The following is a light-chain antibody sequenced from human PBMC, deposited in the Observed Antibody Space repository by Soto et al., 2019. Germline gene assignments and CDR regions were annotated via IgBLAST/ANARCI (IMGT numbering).Light chain of an antibody. Sequence: QSVLTQPASMSGSPGQSVTISCAGTSIDIGGYNYVSWYQHHPGTAPKLIIYDVSSRPSGVSHRFSASKSGNTASLTISGLQAEDEADYYCSSFSVASPLFGTGTKLTVL. J-gene: IGLJ1*01. V-gene: IGLV2-14*01. CDR1: SIDIGGYNY. CDR2: DVS. CDR3: SSFSVASPL.